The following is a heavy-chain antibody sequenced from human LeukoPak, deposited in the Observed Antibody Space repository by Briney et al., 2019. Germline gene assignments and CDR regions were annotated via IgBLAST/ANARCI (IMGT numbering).Heavy chain of an antibody. CDR3: ARGAISGSPENWFDP. CDR2: ISYDGSNK. V-gene: IGHV3-30*04. Sequence: PGGSLRLSCAASGFTFSSYAMHWVRQAPGKGLEWVAVISYDGSNKYYADSVKGRFTISRDNSKNTLYLQMNSLRAEDTAVYYCARGAISGSPENWFDPWGQGTLVTVSS. J-gene: IGHJ5*02. CDR1: GFTFSSYA. D-gene: IGHD1-26*01.